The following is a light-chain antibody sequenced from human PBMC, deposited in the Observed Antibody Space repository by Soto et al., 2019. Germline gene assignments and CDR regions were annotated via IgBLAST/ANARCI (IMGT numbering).Light chain of an antibody. J-gene: IGKJ4*01. V-gene: IGKV3-15*01. CDR1: QSVSSN. Sequence: EIVMTQSPATLSVSPGERATLSCRASQSVSSNLAWYQQKPGQAPRLLIYGASTRATGIPARFSGSGSGTDFTLTISSLEPEDFAVYFCQQRRDWLSFGGGTKVDI. CDR2: GAS. CDR3: QQRRDWLS.